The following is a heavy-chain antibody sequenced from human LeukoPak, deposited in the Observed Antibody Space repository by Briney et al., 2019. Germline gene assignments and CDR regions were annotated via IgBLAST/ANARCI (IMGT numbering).Heavy chain of an antibody. J-gene: IGHJ4*02. CDR1: GFTFSYYS. D-gene: IGHD6-19*01. V-gene: IGHV3-48*01. Sequence: GGSLRLSCAASGFTFSYYSMNWVRQAPGKGLEWVSYISSSSSTIFYADSVTGRFTISRDNAKNSLYLQMNSLRVEDTAVYYCARDLAPSGWYYFDYWGQGTLVTVSS. CDR2: ISSSSSTI. CDR3: ARDLAPSGWYYFDY.